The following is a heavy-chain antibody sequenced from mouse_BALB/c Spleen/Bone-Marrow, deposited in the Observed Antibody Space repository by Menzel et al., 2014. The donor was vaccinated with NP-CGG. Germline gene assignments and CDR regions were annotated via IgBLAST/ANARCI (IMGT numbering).Heavy chain of an antibody. CDR1: GYTFTSYN. J-gene: IGHJ4*01. D-gene: IGHD3-1*01. V-gene: IGHV1-12*01. Sequence: QVQLQQSGAELVKPGASVKMSCKASGYTFTSYNMHWVKQTPGQGLEWIGSIYPGNGDTSNNQKFKGEATLTADKSSSTAFMQLSSLTSEDSAVYYCARGYNYVMDYWGQGSSVTVSS. CDR2: IYPGNGDT. CDR3: ARGYNYVMDY.